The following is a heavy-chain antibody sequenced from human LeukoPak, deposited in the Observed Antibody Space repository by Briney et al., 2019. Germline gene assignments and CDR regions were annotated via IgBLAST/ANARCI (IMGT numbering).Heavy chain of an antibody. CDR3: ARVPAAGSYPSNAYNSFDY. Sequence: ASVKVSCKTSGYTFTSYGISWVRQAPGQGLEWMGWISGYNGNTNYAQKLQGRVTMTTDTSTSTAYMELRSLRSDDTAVYYWARVPAAGSYPSNAYNSFDYWGQGALVTVSS. CDR1: GYTFTSYG. V-gene: IGHV1-18*01. CDR2: ISGYNGNT. J-gene: IGHJ4*02. D-gene: IGHD2-2*01.